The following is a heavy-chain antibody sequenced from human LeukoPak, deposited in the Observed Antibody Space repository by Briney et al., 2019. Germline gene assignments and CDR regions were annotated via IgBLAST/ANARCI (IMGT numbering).Heavy chain of an antibody. D-gene: IGHD6-19*01. CDR3: ARGRPLLYSSGWSSDY. V-gene: IGHV3-74*01. CDR1: GFTFSSYW. Sequence: PGGSLRLSCAASGFTFSSYWMHWVRQAPGKGLVWVSRINSDGSSTNYADSVKGRFTISRDNAKNSLYLQANSLRAEDTAVYYCARGRPLLYSSGWSSDYWGQGALVTVSS. CDR2: INSDGSST. J-gene: IGHJ4*02.